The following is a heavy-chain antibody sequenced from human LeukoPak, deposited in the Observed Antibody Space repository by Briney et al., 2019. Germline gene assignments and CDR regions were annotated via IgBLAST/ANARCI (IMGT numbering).Heavy chain of an antibody. J-gene: IGHJ4*02. V-gene: IGHV4-61*02. Sequence: SETLSLTSTVSDGSISSSHSYWGWIRQPAGKGLEWIGRIYTSGSTNYNPSLKSRVTISGDTSKNQFSLRLSSVTAADTAVYYCARASYSYDINGWVPFDYWGQGTPVTVSS. CDR2: IYTSGST. D-gene: IGHD3-22*01. CDR1: DGSISSSHSY. CDR3: ARASYSYDINGWVPFDY.